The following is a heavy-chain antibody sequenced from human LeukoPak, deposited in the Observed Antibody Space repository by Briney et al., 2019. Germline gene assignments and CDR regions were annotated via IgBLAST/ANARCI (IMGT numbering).Heavy chain of an antibody. CDR1: GFNFNTYG. D-gene: IGHD2-8*01. CDR2: IWHDGSDE. V-gene: IGHV3-33*01. J-gene: IGHJ5*02. CDR3: AGEVVRDVSGVDYTWLDP. Sequence: GGSLRLSCAASGFNFNTYGMHWVRQTPGKGLEWVAVIWHDGSDEYYADSVKGRFTISRDNSKSLVYLQMDSLRDEDTAVYYCAGEVVRDVSGVDYTWLDPWGQGTLV.